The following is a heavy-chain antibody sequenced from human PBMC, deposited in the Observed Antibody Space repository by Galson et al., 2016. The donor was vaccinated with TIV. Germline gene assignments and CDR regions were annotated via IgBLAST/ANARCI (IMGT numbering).Heavy chain of an antibody. D-gene: IGHD2-21*01. V-gene: IGHV3-66*02. J-gene: IGHJ6*02. CDR3: ARDRRHCGNECYLHYYYGLDV. CDR1: GLIVSDNS. Sequence: SLRLSCAASGLIVSDNSMTWVRQAPGKGLECVALLYDDGSTIYADSVKGRFTISRDNSKNMVYLQMNSLRPEDTAVYFCARDRRHCGNECYLHYYYGLDVWGQGTTVTVSS. CDR2: LYDDGST.